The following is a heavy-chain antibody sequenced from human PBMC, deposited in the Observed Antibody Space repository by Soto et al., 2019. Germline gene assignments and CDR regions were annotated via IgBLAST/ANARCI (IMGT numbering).Heavy chain of an antibody. V-gene: IGHV3-53*01. J-gene: IGHJ4*02. Sequence: EVQLVESGGGLIQPGGSLRLSCAVSGFTVSNNYMSWVRQAPGKGLEGVSVIYSGGYTAYGDSVKGRFTISRDNSKNTLNLQMNGLGADGQACCYWGTRPGGGGYWGQGTLVTVSS. D-gene: IGHD3-10*01. CDR1: GFTVSNNY. CDR3: GTRPGGGGY. CDR2: IYSGGYT.